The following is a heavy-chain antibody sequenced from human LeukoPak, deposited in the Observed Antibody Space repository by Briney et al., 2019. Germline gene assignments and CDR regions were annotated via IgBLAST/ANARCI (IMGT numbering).Heavy chain of an antibody. D-gene: IGHD3-10*01. V-gene: IGHV3-23*01. CDR1: GFTFSSYA. J-gene: IGHJ5*02. Sequence: GGSLRLSCAASGFTFSSYAMSWVGQAPGKGLEWVSAISGSGGSTYYADSVKGRFTISRDNSKNTLYLQMNSLRAEDTAVYYCANLGEQPSDNWFDPWGQGTLVTVSS. CDR2: ISGSGGST. CDR3: ANLGEQPSDNWFDP.